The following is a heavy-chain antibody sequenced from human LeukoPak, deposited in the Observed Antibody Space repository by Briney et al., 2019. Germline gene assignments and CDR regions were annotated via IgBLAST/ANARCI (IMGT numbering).Heavy chain of an antibody. CDR2: IYSGGST. Sequence: GGSLRLSCAASGFTVSTNYMSWVRQAPGKGLQWASVIYSGGSTYYADSVKGRFTISRDNSKNTLYLQMNSLRAEDTAVYYCARNYYGSGSYSLISFDSWGQGTLVTVSS. V-gene: IGHV3-66*01. CDR1: GFTVSTNY. J-gene: IGHJ4*02. CDR3: ARNYYGSGSYSLISFDS. D-gene: IGHD3-10*01.